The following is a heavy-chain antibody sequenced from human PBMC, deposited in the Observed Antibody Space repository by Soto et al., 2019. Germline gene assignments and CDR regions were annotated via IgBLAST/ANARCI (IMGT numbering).Heavy chain of an antibody. Sequence: QVQLQESGPGLVKPSETLSLTCSVSGGSMKNYYWTWIRQPPGKGLAGIGFFYYTGRTKTDPSLESPVTISVPTTKKQLTLKMTSVTAADSAIYFCARASPPTATPRGSYYCSGMDVWGRRTTVTVSS. D-gene: IGHD2-21*02. J-gene: IGHJ6*02. CDR1: GGSMKNYY. CDR2: FYYTGRT. V-gene: IGHV4-59*01. CDR3: ARASPPTATPRGSYYCSGMDV.